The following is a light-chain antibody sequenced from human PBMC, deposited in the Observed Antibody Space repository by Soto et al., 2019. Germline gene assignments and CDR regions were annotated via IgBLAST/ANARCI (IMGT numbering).Light chain of an antibody. J-gene: IGLJ1*01. CDR2: EVS. Sequence: QSVLTQPASVSGSPGQSITISCTGTSSDVGSYNLVSWYQQHPGKVPKLIIYEVSKRPSGVSNRFSGSKSGNTASLIISGLQAEDEADYYCSSYTSSSTRVFGTGTKLTVL. CDR1: SSDVGSYNL. V-gene: IGLV2-14*02. CDR3: SSYTSSSTRV.